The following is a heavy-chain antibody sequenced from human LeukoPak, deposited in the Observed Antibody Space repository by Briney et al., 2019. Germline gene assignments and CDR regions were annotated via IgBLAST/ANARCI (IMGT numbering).Heavy chain of an antibody. CDR3: ARLGAAANPNWFDP. V-gene: IGHV4-39*01. J-gene: IGHJ5*02. D-gene: IGHD6-13*01. CDR1: GGSISSSSYY. CDR2: IYYSGST. Sequence: SETLSLTCTVSGGSISSSSYYWGWIPQPPGKGLEWIGSIYYSGSTYYNPSLKSRVTISVDTSKNQFSLKLSSVTAADTAVYYCARLGAAANPNWFDPWGQGTLVTVSS.